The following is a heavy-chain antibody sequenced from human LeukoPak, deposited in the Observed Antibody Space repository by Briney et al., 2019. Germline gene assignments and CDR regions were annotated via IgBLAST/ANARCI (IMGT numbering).Heavy chain of an antibody. V-gene: IGHV4-31*03. J-gene: IGHJ4*02. CDR2: IYYSGST. CDR1: GGSISSGGYY. D-gene: IGHD3-22*01. CDR3: ARVSARRPYYYDSSGYSRLFDY. Sequence: PSQTLSLTCTVSGGSISSGGYYWSWIRQHPGKGLEWIGYIYYSGSTYYNPSPKSRVTISVDTSKNQFSLKLSSVTAADTAVYYCARVSARRPYYYDSSGYSRLFDYWGQGTLVTVSS.